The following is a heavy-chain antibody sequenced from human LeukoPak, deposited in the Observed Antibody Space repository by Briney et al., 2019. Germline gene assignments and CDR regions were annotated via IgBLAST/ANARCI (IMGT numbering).Heavy chain of an antibody. J-gene: IGHJ4*02. CDR2: IYSGGST. D-gene: IGHD2-2*01. V-gene: IGHV3-53*01. Sequence: GGSLRLSCAASGFTVSSNYMSWVRQAPGKGLEWVSVIYSGGSTYYADSVKGRFTISRDNSKNTLHLQMNSLRAEDTAVYYCARARVPVAMAPLQYWGQGTLVTVSS. CDR1: GFTVSSNY. CDR3: ARARVPVAMAPLQY.